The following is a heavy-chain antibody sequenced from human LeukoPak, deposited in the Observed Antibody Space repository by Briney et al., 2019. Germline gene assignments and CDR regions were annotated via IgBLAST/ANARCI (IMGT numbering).Heavy chain of an antibody. Sequence: NPGGSLRLSCAASGFTFSDYNMRWIRQAPGKGLEWVSAISGSGDNTYYADSVKGRFTVSRDNSKNTLYVQMKSLRAEDTAVYYCAKDFVVVPGNVNYFDYWGQGTLVTVSS. CDR3: AKDFVVVPGNVNYFDY. CDR1: GFTFSDYN. J-gene: IGHJ4*02. CDR2: ISGSGDNT. V-gene: IGHV3-23*01. D-gene: IGHD2-21*02.